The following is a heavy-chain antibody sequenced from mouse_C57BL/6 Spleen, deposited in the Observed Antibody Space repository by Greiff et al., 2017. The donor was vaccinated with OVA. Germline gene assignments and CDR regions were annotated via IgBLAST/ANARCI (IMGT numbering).Heavy chain of an antibody. CDR3: ARGPSTVVEGGAMDY. CDR2: IYPRSGNT. Sequence: QVQLQQSGAELARPGASVKLSCKASGYTFTSCGISWVKQRTGQGLEWIGEIYPRSGNTYYNEKFKGKATLTADKSSSTAYMELRSLTSEDSAVYFCARGPSTVVEGGAMDYWGQGTSVTVSS. D-gene: IGHD1-1*01. V-gene: IGHV1-81*01. CDR1: GYTFTSCG. J-gene: IGHJ4*01.